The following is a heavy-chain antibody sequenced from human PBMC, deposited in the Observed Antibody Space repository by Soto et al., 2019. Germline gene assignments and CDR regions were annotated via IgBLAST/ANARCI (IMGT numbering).Heavy chain of an antibody. CDR3: ARSIDLQYLLVVVAASYGMDV. V-gene: IGHV1-8*01. CDR2: MNPNSGNT. D-gene: IGHD2-15*01. CDR1: GYTFTSYD. Sequence: GASVKVSCKASGYTFTSYDINWVRQATGQGLEWMGWMNPNSGNTGYAQKCQGRVTMTRNTSISTAYMELSSLRSEDTAVYYCARSIDLQYLLVVVAASYGMDVWGQGTTVTVSS. J-gene: IGHJ6*02.